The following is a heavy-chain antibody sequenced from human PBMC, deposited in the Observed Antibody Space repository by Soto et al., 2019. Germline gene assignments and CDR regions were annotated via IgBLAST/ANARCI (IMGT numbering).Heavy chain of an antibody. CDR3: ATTGPILLWFGEPRTMDV. CDR1: GGSISSSSYY. V-gene: IGHV4-39*01. D-gene: IGHD3-10*01. CDR2: IYYSGST. J-gene: IGHJ6*02. Sequence: SETLSLTCTVYGGSISSSSYYWGWIRQPPGKGLEWIGSIYYSGSTYYNPSLKSRVTISVDTSKNQFSLKLSSVTAADTAVYYCATTGPILLWFGEPRTMDVWGQGTTVTVSS.